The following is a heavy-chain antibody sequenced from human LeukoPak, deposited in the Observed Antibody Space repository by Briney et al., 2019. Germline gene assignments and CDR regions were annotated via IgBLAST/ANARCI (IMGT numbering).Heavy chain of an antibody. CDR1: GFTFSSYW. D-gene: IGHD3/OR15-3a*01. CDR2: INSDGSST. Sequence: GGSLRLSCAASGFTFSSYWMHWVRQAPGKGLVWVSRINSDGSSTSYADSVKGRFTISRDNSKNTVFLQMNSLRTEDTAVYYCTRDAGSWTDFDYWGQGTLVSVSS. CDR3: TRDAGSWTDFDY. V-gene: IGHV3-74*01. J-gene: IGHJ4*02.